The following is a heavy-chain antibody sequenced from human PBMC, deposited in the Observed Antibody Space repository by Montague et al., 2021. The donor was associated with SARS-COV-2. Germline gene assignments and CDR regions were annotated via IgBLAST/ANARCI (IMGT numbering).Heavy chain of an antibody. CDR1: GGSFSGYN. D-gene: IGHD5-24*01. CDR3: ARHGEMATIVGWWFFDL. J-gene: IGHJ2*01. Sequence: SETLSLTCAVYGGSFSGYNWGWVRQSPGKGLEWIGQINDSGGTKYNPSLKSRVTISLDTSKNQFSLKLSSVTAADTAVYYCARHGEMATIVGWWFFDLWGRGTLVTVSS. V-gene: IGHV4-34*01. CDR2: INDSGGT.